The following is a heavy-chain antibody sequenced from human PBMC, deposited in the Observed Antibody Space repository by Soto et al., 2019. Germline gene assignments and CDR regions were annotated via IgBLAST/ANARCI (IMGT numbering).Heavy chain of an antibody. V-gene: IGHV3-33*01. CDR1: GFTFSSYG. Sequence: RGSLRLSCAGSGFTFSSYGMHGVRQAPGKGLEWVAVIWYDGSNKYYADSVKGRFTISRDNSKNTLYLQMNSLRAEDTAVYYCARDGALAPDYYFDYWGRGTLVTVSS. CDR2: IWYDGSNK. D-gene: IGHD3-16*01. CDR3: ARDGALAPDYYFDY. J-gene: IGHJ4*02.